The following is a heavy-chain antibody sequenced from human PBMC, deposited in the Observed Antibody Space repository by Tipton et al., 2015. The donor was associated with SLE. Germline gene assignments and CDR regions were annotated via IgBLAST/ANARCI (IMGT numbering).Heavy chain of an antibody. CDR2: INHSGST. D-gene: IGHD1-1*01. CDR3: ARGRRTWIHDRNFDY. V-gene: IGHV4-39*07. Sequence: TLSLTCTVSGGSISSSRYYWGWIRQPPGKGLEWIGEINHSGSTNYNPSLKSRVTISVDTSKNQFSLKLSSVTAADTAVYYCARGRRTWIHDRNFDYWGQGTLVTVSS. J-gene: IGHJ4*02. CDR1: GGSISSSRYY.